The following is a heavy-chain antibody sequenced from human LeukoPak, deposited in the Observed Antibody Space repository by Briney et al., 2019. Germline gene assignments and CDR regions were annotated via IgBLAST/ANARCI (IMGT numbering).Heavy chain of an antibody. D-gene: IGHD1-14*01. Sequence: KFGESLKISCKGSGYRFTSYWIGWVRQMPGKGLEWMGIIYPGDSDTRYSPSFQGQVTISADKSISTAYLQWSSLKASDTAMYYCARRSRNAPEGDAFDIWGQGTMVTVSS. J-gene: IGHJ3*02. CDR3: ARRSRNAPEGDAFDI. CDR1: GYRFTSYW. V-gene: IGHV5-51*01. CDR2: IYPGDSDT.